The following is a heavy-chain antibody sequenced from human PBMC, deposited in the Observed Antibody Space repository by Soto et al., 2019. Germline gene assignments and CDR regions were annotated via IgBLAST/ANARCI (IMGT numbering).Heavy chain of an antibody. Sequence: PSETLSLTCTVSGGSISSYYWSWIRQPPGKGLEWIGYIYYSGSTNYNPSLKSRVTISVDTSKNQFSLKLSSVTAADTAVYYCARGFTYYYDSRGYYLAPWGQGTRVTVAS. CDR1: GGSISSYY. D-gene: IGHD3-22*01. J-gene: IGHJ4*02. CDR2: IYYSGST. CDR3: ARGFTYYYDSRGYYLAP. V-gene: IGHV4-59*01.